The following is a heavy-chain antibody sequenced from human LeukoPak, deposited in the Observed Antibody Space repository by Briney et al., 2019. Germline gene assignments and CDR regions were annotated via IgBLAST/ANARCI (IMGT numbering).Heavy chain of an antibody. D-gene: IGHD6-13*01. Sequence: PGGTLRLSCAASGFTFDDYAMHWVRQVPGKGLEWVSHILGDGSSTNYADSVKGRFTISRDNSKNSLYLHMNSLRVEDTALYFCAKDRYCSSWYTIDYWGQGTLVTVSS. CDR1: GFTFDDYA. CDR2: ILGDGSST. J-gene: IGHJ4*02. CDR3: AKDRYCSSWYTIDY. V-gene: IGHV3-43*02.